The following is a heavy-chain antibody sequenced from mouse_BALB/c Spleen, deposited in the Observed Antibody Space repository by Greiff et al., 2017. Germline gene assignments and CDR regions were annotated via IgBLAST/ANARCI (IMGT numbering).Heavy chain of an antibody. CDR3: ARAARAMDY. CDR1: GYAFTNYL. Sequence: QVQLKQSGAELVRPGTSVKVSCKASGYAFTNYLIEWVKQRPGQGLEWIGVINPGSGGTNYNEKFKGKATLTADKSSSTAYMQLSSLTSDDSAVYFCARAARAMDYWGQGTSVTVSS. V-gene: IGHV1-54*01. J-gene: IGHJ4*01. CDR2: INPGSGGT. D-gene: IGHD3-1*01.